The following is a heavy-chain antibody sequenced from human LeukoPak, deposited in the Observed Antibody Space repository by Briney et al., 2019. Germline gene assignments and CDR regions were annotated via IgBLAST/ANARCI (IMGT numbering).Heavy chain of an antibody. CDR2: IYYSGST. D-gene: IGHD3-10*01. J-gene: IGHJ5*02. CDR3: ARRNYGSGDNNWFDP. CDR1: GDSISSGDYY. Sequence: SQTLSLTCTVSGDSISSGDYYCGWIRQHPGEGLEWIGYIYYSGSTYYNPSLKSRVTISVDTSKNQFSLKLSSVTAADTAVYYCARRNYGSGDNNWFDPWGQGTLVTVSS. V-gene: IGHV4-31*03.